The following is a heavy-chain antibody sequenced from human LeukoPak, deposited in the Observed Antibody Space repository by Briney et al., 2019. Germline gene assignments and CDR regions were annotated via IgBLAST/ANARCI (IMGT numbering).Heavy chain of an antibody. J-gene: IGHJ4*02. CDR2: MSSSGDST. CDR1: GFSFTKYA. D-gene: IGHD3-16*02. CDR3: AKVSFDGGVIPYFDS. V-gene: IGHV3-23*01. Sequence: PGGSLRLSCAASGFSFTKYAMCWVRQAPGKGLEWVSGMSSSGDSTDYADSVKGRFTISRDNSKNTLYLQMDSLRVEDTAVFYCAKVSFDGGVIPYFDSWGQGTVVTVSS.